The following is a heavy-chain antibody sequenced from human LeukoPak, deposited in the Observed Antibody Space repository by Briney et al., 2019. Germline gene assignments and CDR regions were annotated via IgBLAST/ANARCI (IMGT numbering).Heavy chain of an antibody. J-gene: IGHJ6*02. Sequence: SQTLSLTCTVSGGSISSGSYYWSWIRQPAGTGLEWIGRIYTSGSTNYNPSLKSRVTISVDTSKNQFSLKLSSVTAADTAVYYCARAVTPNYYGMDVWGQGTTVTVSS. V-gene: IGHV4-61*02. CDR1: GGSISSGSYY. CDR3: ARAVTPNYYGMDV. D-gene: IGHD4-11*01. CDR2: IYTSGST.